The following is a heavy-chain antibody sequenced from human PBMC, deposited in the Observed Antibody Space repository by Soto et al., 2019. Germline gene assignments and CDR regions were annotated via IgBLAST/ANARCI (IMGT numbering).Heavy chain of an antibody. J-gene: IGHJ4*02. CDR3: ARHVRILRFFECFDY. V-gene: IGHV4-39*01. CDR2: IYYNGSA. CDR1: GGSISSISYY. D-gene: IGHD3-3*01. Sequence: SETLSLTCTVSGGSISSISYYWGWIRQPPGKGLEWIGSIYYNGSAYYNPSLKSRVTISVDTPKNQFSLELSSVAAADTAVYYCARHVRILRFFECFDYWGPGTLVTVSS.